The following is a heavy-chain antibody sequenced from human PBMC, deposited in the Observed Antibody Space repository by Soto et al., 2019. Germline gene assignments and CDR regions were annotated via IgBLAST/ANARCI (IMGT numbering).Heavy chain of an antibody. V-gene: IGHV3-53*02. CDR1: GFTVSTNY. Sequence: EVQLVETGGGLIQPGGSLRLSCAVCGFTVSTNYMSWLRQAPGKGLEWVSVIYYDDGSTYYADSVKGRFSISRDSSRNTLYLQMNSLRAEDTAVYYCASGQQVILRYYYGLDVWGQGTTVTVSS. CDR3: ASGQQVILRYYYGLDV. CDR2: IYYDDGST. D-gene: IGHD6-13*01. J-gene: IGHJ6*02.